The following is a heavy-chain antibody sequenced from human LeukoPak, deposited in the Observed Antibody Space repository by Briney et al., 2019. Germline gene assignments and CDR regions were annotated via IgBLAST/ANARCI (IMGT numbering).Heavy chain of an antibody. J-gene: IGHJ4*02. CDR2: IYFSENT. CDR1: GGSFSSSTYC. Sequence: SETLSLTCTVSGGSFSSSTYCWGWIRQPPGKGLEWLGNIYFSENTYYNASLKSRATLSADTSRKQFSLKLTSVTAADTAVYYCAQRRLGGYLDHGGQGILDSVSS. D-gene: IGHD3-9*01. V-gene: IGHV4-39*01. CDR3: AQRRLGGYLDH.